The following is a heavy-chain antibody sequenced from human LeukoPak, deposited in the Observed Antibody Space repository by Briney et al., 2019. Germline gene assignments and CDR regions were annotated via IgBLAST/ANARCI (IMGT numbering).Heavy chain of an antibody. D-gene: IGHD6-19*01. CDR1: GFSFSIHA. CDR3: AKGGREPARLAVPMYHYFDG. J-gene: IGHJ2*01. V-gene: IGHV3-23*01. Sequence: GGSLRLSCAASGFSFSIHAMSWVRQAPGKGLEWVSGISGRTGNSDYADAVKSRFTISRDNSKDTVFLQMNSLRVEDTAVYYCAKGGREPARLAVPMYHYFDGWGRGTRVTVSS. CDR2: ISGRTGNS.